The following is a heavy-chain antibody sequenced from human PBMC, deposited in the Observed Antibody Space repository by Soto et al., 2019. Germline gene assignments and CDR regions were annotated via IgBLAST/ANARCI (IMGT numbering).Heavy chain of an antibody. Sequence: QVQLVQSGAEVKKPGASVKVSCKASGYTFTSNYMHWVRQAPGQGLEWMGIINPSGGSTSYAQKFQGRVTMTRDTSTSTVYMELSSLRSEDTAVYYCARPRPCTNGVCWKYYFDYWGQGTLVTVSS. CDR2: INPSGGST. CDR1: GYTFTSNY. J-gene: IGHJ4*02. V-gene: IGHV1-46*01. D-gene: IGHD2-8*01. CDR3: ARPRPCTNGVCWKYYFDY.